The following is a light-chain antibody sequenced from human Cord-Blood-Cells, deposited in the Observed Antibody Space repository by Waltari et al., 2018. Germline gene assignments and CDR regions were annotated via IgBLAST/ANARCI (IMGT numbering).Light chain of an antibody. Sequence: DIQMTQSPSSLSASVGDRVTITCRASQSISSYLNCYQQKPGKAPKLLMYAASSLQSGVPSRFSGSGSGTDFTLTISSMQPEDFATYYCQQSYSTTMYTFGQGTKLEIK. CDR1: QSISSY. V-gene: IGKV1-39*01. J-gene: IGKJ2*01. CDR3: QQSYSTTMYT. CDR2: AAS.